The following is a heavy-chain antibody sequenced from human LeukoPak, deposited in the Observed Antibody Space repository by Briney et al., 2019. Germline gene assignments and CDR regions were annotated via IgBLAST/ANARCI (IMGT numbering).Heavy chain of an antibody. Sequence: ASVKVSCKASGYTFTTYDINWVRQATGQGLECMGWMNPNSGNTGYTQKFQGRVTMTRNTSISTAYMELSSLRSEDTAVYYCARGRGSGHKENWFDPWGQGTLVTVSS. D-gene: IGHD6-19*01. CDR3: ARGRGSGHKENWFDP. CDR1: GYTFTTYD. J-gene: IGHJ5*02. CDR2: MNPNSGNT. V-gene: IGHV1-8*01.